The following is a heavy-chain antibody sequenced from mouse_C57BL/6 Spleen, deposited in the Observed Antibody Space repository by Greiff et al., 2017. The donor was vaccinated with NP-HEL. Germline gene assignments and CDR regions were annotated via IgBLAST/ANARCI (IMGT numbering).Heavy chain of an antibody. J-gene: IGHJ1*03. CDR2: IDPENGDT. CDR3: TPRGRYFDV. CDR1: GFNIKDDY. Sequence: EVQLQQSGAELVRPGASVKLSCTASGFNIKDDYMHWVKQRPEQGLEWIGWIDPENGDTEYASKFQGKATITADTSSNTAYLQLSSLTSEDTAVYYCTPRGRYFDVWGTRTTVTVSS. V-gene: IGHV14-4*01. D-gene: IGHD3-1*01.